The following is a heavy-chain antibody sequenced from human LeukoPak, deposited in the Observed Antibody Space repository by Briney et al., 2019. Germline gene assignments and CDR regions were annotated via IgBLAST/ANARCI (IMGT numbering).Heavy chain of an antibody. CDR2: INAGNGNT. CDR3: ARGAFDRLEYSSYRSFDY. J-gene: IGHJ4*02. V-gene: IGHV1-3*01. D-gene: IGHD6-6*01. CDR1: GYTFTSYA. Sequence: ASVKVPCKASGYTFTSYAMHWVRQAPGQRLEWMGWINAGNGNTKYSQKFQGRVTITRDTSASTAYMELGSLRSEDTAVYYCARGAFDRLEYSSYRSFDYWGQGTLVTVSS.